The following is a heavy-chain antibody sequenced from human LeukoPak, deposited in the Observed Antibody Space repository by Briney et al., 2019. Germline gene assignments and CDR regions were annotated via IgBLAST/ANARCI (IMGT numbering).Heavy chain of an antibody. V-gene: IGHV1-18*01. CDR1: GYTFTSYG. CDR3: ARERIMITFGGVDSSYYYYYMDV. CDR2: ISDYNGNT. D-gene: IGHD3-16*01. J-gene: IGHJ6*03. Sequence: ASVKVSCKASGYTFTSYGISWVRQAPGQGLEWMGWISDYNGNTNYAQKLQGRVTMTTDTSTSTAYMELSSLRSEDTAVYYCARERIMITFGGVDSSYYYYYMDVWGKGTTVTVSS.